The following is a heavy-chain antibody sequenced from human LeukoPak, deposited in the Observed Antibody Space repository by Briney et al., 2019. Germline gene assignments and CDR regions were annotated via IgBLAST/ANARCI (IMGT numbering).Heavy chain of an antibody. V-gene: IGHV3-23*01. CDR2: ISDSGDAT. Sequence: GGSLGLSCEVSGFIFSYYGMNWVRQAPGKGLEWVSAISDSGDATYYADSVKGRFTISRDNSKSTLYLQMNNLRAEDTALYYCAKERGHSKPFDYWGQGTLVTVSS. J-gene: IGHJ4*02. CDR1: GFIFSYYG. D-gene: IGHD4-23*01. CDR3: AKERGHSKPFDY.